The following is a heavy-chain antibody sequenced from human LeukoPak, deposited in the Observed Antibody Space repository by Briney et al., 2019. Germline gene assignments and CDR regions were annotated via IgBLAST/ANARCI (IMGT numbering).Heavy chain of an antibody. V-gene: IGHV1-69*04. CDR2: IIPILGIA. CDR3: ARVDKDAFDI. CDR1: GGTFSSYA. J-gene: IGHJ3*02. D-gene: IGHD2-2*03. Sequence: SVKVSCKSSGGTFSSYAISWVRQAPGQGLEWMGRIIPILGIANYAQKFQGRVTITADKSTSTAYMELSSLRSEDTAVYYYARVDKDAFDIWGQGTMVTVSS.